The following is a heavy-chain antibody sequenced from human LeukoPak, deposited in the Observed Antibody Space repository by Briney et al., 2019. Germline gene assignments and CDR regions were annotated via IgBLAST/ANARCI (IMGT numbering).Heavy chain of an antibody. J-gene: IGHJ4*02. CDR2: ISSRTTTI. CDR3: ARDGRFDY. V-gene: IGHV3-48*02. CDR1: GFTFSSYA. D-gene: IGHD1-1*01. Sequence: PGRSLRLSCAASGFTFSSYAMHWVRQAPGKGLEWVSYISSRTTTIYYADSVKGRFTISRDNAKNSLYLQMNSLRDEDTAVYYCARDGRFDYWGQGTLVTVSS.